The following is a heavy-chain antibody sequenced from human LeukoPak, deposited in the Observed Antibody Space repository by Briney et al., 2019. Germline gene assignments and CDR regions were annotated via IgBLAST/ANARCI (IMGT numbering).Heavy chain of an antibody. D-gene: IGHD3-22*01. CDR2: IYPGDSDT. CDR3: ARQRRYYDSSGYHSNEAFDI. CDR1: GYSFTSYW. Sequence: GESLKISFKGSGYSFTSYWIGWVRQMPGKGLEWMGIIYPGDSDTRYSPSFQGQVTISADKSISTAYLQWSSLKASDTAMYYCARQRRYYDSSGYHSNEAFDIWGQGTMVTVSS. J-gene: IGHJ3*02. V-gene: IGHV5-51*01.